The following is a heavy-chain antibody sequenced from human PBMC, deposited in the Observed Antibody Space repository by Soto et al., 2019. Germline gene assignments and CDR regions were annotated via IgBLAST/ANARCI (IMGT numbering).Heavy chain of an antibody. CDR1: GRSISCFY. J-gene: IGHJ3*02. Sequence: SETLSLTCTVCGRSISCFYWSWIRQPPGKGLEWIGYIYYSGSTNYNPSLKSRVTISVDTSKNQFSLKLSSVTAADTAVYYCARALILTGYYIHDAFDIWGQGTMVT. V-gene: IGHV4-59*01. D-gene: IGHD3-9*01. CDR2: IYYSGST. CDR3: ARALILTGYYIHDAFDI.